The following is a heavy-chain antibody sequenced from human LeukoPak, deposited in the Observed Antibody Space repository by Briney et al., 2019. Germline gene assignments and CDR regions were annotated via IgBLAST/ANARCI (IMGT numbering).Heavy chain of an antibody. CDR2: ITSSGSTI. CDR3: ARVGGNDCSYSSYYMDV. Sequence: PGGSLRLSCAASGFIFSDHDLNWVRQAPGKGPEWISYITSSGSTIYYADSVKGRFTISRDNAKNSLFLQMNSLRAEDTAVYYCARVGGNDCSYSSYYMDVWGKGTTVTVSS. J-gene: IGHJ6*03. CDR1: GFIFSDHD. V-gene: IGHV3-48*03. D-gene: IGHD4-11*01.